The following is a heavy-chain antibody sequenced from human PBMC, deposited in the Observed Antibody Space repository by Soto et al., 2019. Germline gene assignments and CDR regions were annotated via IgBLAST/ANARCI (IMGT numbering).Heavy chain of an antibody. V-gene: IGHV3-23*01. J-gene: IGHJ4*02. CDR2: ISGSGAYT. CDR3: ARDRHPYSTKYYFDY. D-gene: IGHD2-2*01. Sequence: GGSLRLSCAASGFTFSTYAMNWVRQPPGKGLEWVSSISGSGAYTYYADSVQGRFTISRDNSKNTLNLQMNSLRAEDTAVYYCARDRHPYSTKYYFDYWGQGTMVTVYS. CDR1: GFTFSTYA.